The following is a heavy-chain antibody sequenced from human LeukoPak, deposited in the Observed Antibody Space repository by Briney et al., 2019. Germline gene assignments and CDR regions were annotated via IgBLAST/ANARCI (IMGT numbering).Heavy chain of an antibody. Sequence: ASVKVSRKASGYTFTGYYMHWVRQAPGQGLEWMGWINPNSGGTNYVQKFQGRVTMTRDTSITTAYMQLSRLRSDDTAVYYCASSPTSECSGGSCYSYWGQGTLVTVSS. CDR2: INPNSGGT. CDR1: GYTFTGYY. D-gene: IGHD2-15*01. CDR3: ASSPTSECSGGSCYSY. V-gene: IGHV1-2*02. J-gene: IGHJ4*02.